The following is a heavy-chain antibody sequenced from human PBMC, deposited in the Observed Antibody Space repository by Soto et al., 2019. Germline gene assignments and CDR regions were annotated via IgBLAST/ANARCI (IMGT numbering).Heavy chain of an antibody. D-gene: IGHD2-15*01. Sequence: SETLSLTCTVSGGSISSSSYYWGWIRQPPGKGLEWIGSIYYSGSTYYNPSLKSRVTISVDTSKNQFSLRLTSVTAADTAVYYCARGSAGHCSGGSCYSGNEYFQHWGQGTLVTVSS. J-gene: IGHJ1*01. CDR3: ARGSAGHCSGGSCYSGNEYFQH. V-gene: IGHV4-39*07. CDR2: IYYSGST. CDR1: GGSISSSSYY.